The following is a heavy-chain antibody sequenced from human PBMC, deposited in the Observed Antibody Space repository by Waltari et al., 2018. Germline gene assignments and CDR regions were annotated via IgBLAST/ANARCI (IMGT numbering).Heavy chain of an antibody. J-gene: IGHJ6*03. D-gene: IGHD2-8*02. Sequence: EVQLVQSGAEVKKPGESLKISCKGSGSSFTIYWIGWVRQMPGQGLEWMGIIYPGDSDTRYSPSFQGQVTISADKSISTAYLQWSSLKASDTAMYYCATSSRTGLSNYYYYYMDVWGKGTTVTVSS. CDR2: IYPGDSDT. CDR3: ATSSRTGLSNYYYYYMDV. V-gene: IGHV5-51*01. CDR1: GSSFTIYW.